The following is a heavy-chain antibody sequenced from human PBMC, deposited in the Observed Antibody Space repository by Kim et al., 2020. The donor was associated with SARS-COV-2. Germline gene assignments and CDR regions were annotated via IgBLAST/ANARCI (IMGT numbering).Heavy chain of an antibody. D-gene: IGHD3-16*01. CDR1: GFTFSSYG. CDR2: ISYDGSNK. J-gene: IGHJ2*01. V-gene: IGHV3-30*18. CDR3: AKGPHYWGYWYFDL. Sequence: GGSLRLSCAASGFTFSSYGMHWVRQAPGKGLEWVAVISYDGSNKYYADSVKGRFTISRDNSKNTLYLQMNSLGAEDTAVYYCAKGPHYWGYWYFDLWGRGTLVTVSS.